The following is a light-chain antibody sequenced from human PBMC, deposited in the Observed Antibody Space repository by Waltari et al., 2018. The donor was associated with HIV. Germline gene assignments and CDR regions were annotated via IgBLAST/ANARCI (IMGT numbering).Light chain of an antibody. J-gene: IGLJ1*01. CDR3: SATATRDIFV. Sequence: QSAPIQPASVSGSPGQSITVSCTGTNADIGNYDYVSWYQHHPGEVPKLIIFDVDKRPLGISTRFSGSKSGNTASLIISGRQAEDEADYYCSATATRDIFVFGTGTKVTVL. CDR2: DVD. CDR1: NADIGNYDY. V-gene: IGLV2-14*03.